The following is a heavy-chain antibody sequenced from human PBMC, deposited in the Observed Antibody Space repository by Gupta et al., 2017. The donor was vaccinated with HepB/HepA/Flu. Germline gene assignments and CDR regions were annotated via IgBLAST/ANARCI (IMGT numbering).Heavy chain of an antibody. D-gene: IGHD3-3*01. V-gene: IGHV4-39*01. CDR1: GGSISSSSYY. Sequence: QLQLQESGPGLVKPSETLSLTCTVSGGSISSSSYYWGWIRQPPGKGLEWIGSIYYSGSTYYNPSLKSRVTISVDTSKNQFSLKLSSVTAADTAVYYCARQRFLEWLLYPYFDYWGQGTLVTVSS. CDR2: IYYSGST. CDR3: ARQRFLEWLLYPYFDY. J-gene: IGHJ4*02.